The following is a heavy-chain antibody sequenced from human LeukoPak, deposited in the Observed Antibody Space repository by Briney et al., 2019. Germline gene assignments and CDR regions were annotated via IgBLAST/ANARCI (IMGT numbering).Heavy chain of an antibody. J-gene: IGHJ5*02. CDR3: AKETADWLDP. V-gene: IGHV3-9*01. D-gene: IGHD6-13*01. CDR2: ISWNSGSI. CDR1: GFTFDDYA. Sequence: PGGSLRLSCAASGFTFDDYAMHWVRQAPGKGLEWVSGISWNSGSIGYADSVKGRFTISRDNAKNSLYLQMNSLRAEDTALYYCAKETADWLDPWGQGTLVTVSS.